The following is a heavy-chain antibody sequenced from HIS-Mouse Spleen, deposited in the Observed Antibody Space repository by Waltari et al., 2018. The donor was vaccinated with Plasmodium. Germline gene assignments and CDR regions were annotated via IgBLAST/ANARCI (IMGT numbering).Heavy chain of an antibody. J-gene: IGHJ6*02. CDR1: GFSLSTSGMC. CDR2: IDWDEDK. D-gene: IGHD6-6*01. Sequence: QVTLRESGPALVKPTQTLTLTCTFSGFSLSTSGMCVTWIRQPPGKALEWLARIDWDEDKNYSTTLKTRPTISKDTSKNQVVLTMTNMDPVDTATYYCARTTYSSSSAKYYYYGMDVWGQGTTVTVSS. CDR3: ARTTYSSSSAKYYYYGMDV. V-gene: IGHV2-70*15.